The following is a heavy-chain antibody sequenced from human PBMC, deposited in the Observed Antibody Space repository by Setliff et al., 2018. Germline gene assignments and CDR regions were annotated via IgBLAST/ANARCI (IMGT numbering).Heavy chain of an antibody. D-gene: IGHD2-2*01. J-gene: IGHJ4*02. Sequence: ASVKVSCKASGYAFSNYGITWVRQAPGQGLEWMGWISAYTGNTKYAQKLQGRVTMTTDTSTSTAYLELRSLTSDDTAVYYCSRLVRYCTSTSCQGASGAEFWGQGTLVTVSS. CDR1: GYAFSNYG. V-gene: IGHV1-18*01. CDR3: SRLVRYCTSTSCQGASGAEF. CDR2: ISAYTGNT.